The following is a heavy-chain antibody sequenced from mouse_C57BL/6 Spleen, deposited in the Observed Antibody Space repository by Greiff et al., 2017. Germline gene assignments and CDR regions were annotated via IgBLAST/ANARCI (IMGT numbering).Heavy chain of an antibody. V-gene: IGHV14-2*01. J-gene: IGHJ3*01. D-gene: IGHD1-1*01. CDR2: IDPEDGDT. Sequence: EVKLQASGAELVKPGASVKLSCTASGFNIKDYSMHWVKQRNEQGLEWIGRIDPEDGDTKYAPNFQGKATVTADTSSNTAYLQLSSLTSEDTAVYYCARYYGSGFAYWGQGTLVTVSA. CDR3: ARYYGSGFAY. CDR1: GFNIKDYS.